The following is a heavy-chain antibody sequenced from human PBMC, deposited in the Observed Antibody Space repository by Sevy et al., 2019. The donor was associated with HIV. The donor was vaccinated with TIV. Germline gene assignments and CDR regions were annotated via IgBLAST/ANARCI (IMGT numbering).Heavy chain of an antibody. V-gene: IGHV3-30*02. CDR3: AKDPRPSHRITTFGGVDYFEY. D-gene: IGHD3-3*01. CDR2: IRYDESEK. J-gene: IGHJ4*02. Sequence: GGSLRLSCAASGFTFSTYGMHWVRQAPGKGLEWVAFIRYDESEKYCADSVKGRCTISRDKSKSTLYMRLSSLGDEETAVYYCAKDPRPSHRITTFGGVDYFEYWGQGTLVTVSS. CDR1: GFTFSTYG.